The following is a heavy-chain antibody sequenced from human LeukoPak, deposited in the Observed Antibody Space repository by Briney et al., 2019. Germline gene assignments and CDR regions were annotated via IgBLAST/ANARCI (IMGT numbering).Heavy chain of an antibody. CDR3: ARGQYRRDY. V-gene: IGHV4-34*01. D-gene: IGHD2-2*01. CDR1: GGSFSSYY. CDR2: INHSGST. J-gene: IGHJ4*02. Sequence: SETLSLTCAGYGGSFSSYYWSWIRQPPGKGLEWIGEINHSGSTNYNPSLKSRATVSVDTSKNQFSLYLNSVTAADTAVYYCARGQYRRDYWGQGTLVTVSS.